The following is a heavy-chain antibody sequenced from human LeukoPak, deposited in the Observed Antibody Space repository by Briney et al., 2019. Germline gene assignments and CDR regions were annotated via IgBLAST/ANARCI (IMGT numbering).Heavy chain of an antibody. CDR2: ISGSGGST. V-gene: IGHV3-23*01. CDR3: AKDLGYCSSTSCPTSNWFDP. J-gene: IGHJ5*02. CDR1: GFTFSSYA. Sequence: GGSLRLSCAASGFTFSSYAMSWVRQAPGKGLEWVSAISGSGGSTYYADSVKGRFTISRDNSKNTLYLQMNSLRAEDTAVYYCAKDLGYCSSTSCPTSNWFDPWGQGTLVTVSS. D-gene: IGHD2-2*01.